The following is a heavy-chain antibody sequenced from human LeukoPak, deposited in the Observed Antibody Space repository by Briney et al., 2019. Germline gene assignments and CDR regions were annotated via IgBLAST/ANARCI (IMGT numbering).Heavy chain of an antibody. D-gene: IGHD6-6*01. V-gene: IGHV4-59*01. Sequence: PSEALSLTCTVSGGSISSYYWSWIRQPPGKGLEWIGYIYYSGSTNYNPSLKSRVTISVDTSKNQFSLKLSSVTAADTAVYYCARARAARHAFDIWRQGTMVTVSS. J-gene: IGHJ3*02. CDR3: ARARAARHAFDI. CDR1: GGSISSYY. CDR2: IYYSGST.